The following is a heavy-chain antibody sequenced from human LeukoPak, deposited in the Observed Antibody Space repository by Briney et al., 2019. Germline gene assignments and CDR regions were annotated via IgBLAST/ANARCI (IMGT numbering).Heavy chain of an antibody. CDR1: GGTISSSGYF. CDR3: ARFYDSSGPARNSFDY. V-gene: IGHV4-31*11. Sequence: SETLSLTCAVSGGTISSSGYFWRWIRQHPGKGPEWIGYIYHSGSAYYNPSLKSRITISVDTSKNQFSLKLSSVTAADTAAYYCARFYDSSGPARNSFDYWGQGTLVTVSS. D-gene: IGHD3-22*01. CDR2: IYHSGSA. J-gene: IGHJ4*02.